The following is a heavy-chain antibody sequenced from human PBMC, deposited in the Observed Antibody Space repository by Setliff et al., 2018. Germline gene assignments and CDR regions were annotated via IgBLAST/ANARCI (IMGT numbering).Heavy chain of an antibody. D-gene: IGHD3-16*01. CDR3: ARGVVNWAAFNI. CDR2: IIPVLDTT. V-gene: IGHV1-69*11. Sequence: VASVKVSCKVSGGSFSSYAISWVRQAPGQGPEWLGRIIPVLDTTDYSPKFQDRHTITADEPSRTVNMELHSLRSEDTALYYCARGVVNWAAFNIWGQGTMVTVSS. J-gene: IGHJ3*02. CDR1: GGSFSSYA.